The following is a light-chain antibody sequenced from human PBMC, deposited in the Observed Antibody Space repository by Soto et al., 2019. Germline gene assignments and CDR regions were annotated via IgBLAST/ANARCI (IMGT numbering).Light chain of an antibody. V-gene: IGLV2-14*01. CDR3: SSYTSSSTLGVV. CDR1: SSDVGGYNY. Sequence: QSVLTQPASVSGSPGQSITISCTGTSSDVGGYNYVSWYQQHPGKAPKLMIYDVGNRPSGVSNRFSGSKSGNTASLTISGLQAEDEADYYCSSYTSSSTLGVVFGGGTKLTVL. J-gene: IGLJ2*01. CDR2: DVG.